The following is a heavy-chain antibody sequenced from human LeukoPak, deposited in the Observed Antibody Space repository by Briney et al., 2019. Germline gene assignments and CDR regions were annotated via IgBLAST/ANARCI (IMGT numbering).Heavy chain of an antibody. CDR1: GFTLSSYG. CDR2: ISYDGSNK. Sequence: GRSLRLSCAASGFTLSSYGMHWVRQAPGKGLEWVAVISYDGSNKYYADSVKGRFTISRDNFKNTLYLQMNSLRAEDTAVYYCAKSRDTAMVTGFDYWGQGTLVTVSS. CDR3: AKSRDTAMVTGFDY. J-gene: IGHJ4*02. V-gene: IGHV3-30*18. D-gene: IGHD5-18*01.